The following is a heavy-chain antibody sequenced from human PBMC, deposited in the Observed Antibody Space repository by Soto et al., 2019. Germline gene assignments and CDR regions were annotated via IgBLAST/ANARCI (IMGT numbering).Heavy chain of an antibody. Sequence: GGSLRLSCAASAFTVSNNYMSWVRQAPGKGLQWVSVIYSGGSTYYAESVKGRFTISRDNSKNTLYLQMNSLRAEDTAVYYCARGPSLNIAATGLYYFDFWGQGTLVTVSS. D-gene: IGHD6-25*01. CDR3: ARGPSLNIAATGLYYFDF. CDR2: IYSGGST. V-gene: IGHV3-53*01. J-gene: IGHJ4*02. CDR1: AFTVSNNY.